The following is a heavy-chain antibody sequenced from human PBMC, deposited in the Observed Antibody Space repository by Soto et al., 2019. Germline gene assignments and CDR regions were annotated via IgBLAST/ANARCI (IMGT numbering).Heavy chain of an antibody. V-gene: IGHV4-59*05. CDR3: ARHPSDFWFDP. CDR1: GGSISSYF. CDR2: IYYSGST. J-gene: IGHJ5*02. D-gene: IGHD2-21*02. Sequence: PSDTLSLTCIVSGGSISSYFWSWIRQPPGKGLEWIGSIYYSGSTYYNPSLKSRVTVSVDTSKNQFSLKLSSVTAADTAVYYCARHPSDFWFDPWGQGTLVTVSS.